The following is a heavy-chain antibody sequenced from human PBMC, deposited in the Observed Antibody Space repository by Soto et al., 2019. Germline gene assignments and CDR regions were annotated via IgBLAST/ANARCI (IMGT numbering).Heavy chain of an antibody. CDR3: ARGSAGWYPQVY. D-gene: IGHD2-15*01. CDR2: IYYSGST. J-gene: IGHJ4*02. CDR1: GGSISSYY. V-gene: IGHV4-59*01. Sequence: SETLSLTCTVSGGSISSYYWSWIRQPPGKGLEWIGYIYYSGSTNYNPSLKSRVTISVDTSKNQFSLKLSSVTAADTAVYYCARGSAGWYPQVYWGQGTLVTVSS.